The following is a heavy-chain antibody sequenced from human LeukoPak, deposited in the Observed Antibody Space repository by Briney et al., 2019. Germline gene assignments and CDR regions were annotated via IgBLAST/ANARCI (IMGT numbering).Heavy chain of an antibody. CDR1: GFTFSSYG. J-gene: IGHJ3*02. V-gene: IGHV3-30*02. CDR2: IRYDGSNK. CDR3: AKWDTAMVSLDAFDI. D-gene: IGHD5-18*01. Sequence: PGGSLRLSCAASGFTFSSYGMHWVRQAPGKGVEWVAFIRYDGSNKYYADSVKGRFTISRDNSKNTLYLQMNSLRAEDTAVYYCAKWDTAMVSLDAFDIWGQGTMVTVSS.